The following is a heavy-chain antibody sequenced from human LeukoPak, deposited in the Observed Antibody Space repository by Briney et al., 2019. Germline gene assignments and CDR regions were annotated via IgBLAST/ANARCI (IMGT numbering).Heavy chain of an antibody. J-gene: IGHJ5*02. CDR2: IIPIFGTA. CDR3: ARSGYCSGGSCWEYNWFDP. Sequence: SVTVSFTASGGTFSIYAISWVRQAPGQGQEWMGGIIPIFGTANYEQKFQGRVTITADKSTSTAYMELSSLRSEDTAVYYCARSGYCSGGSCWEYNWFDPWGQGTLVTVSS. D-gene: IGHD2-15*01. V-gene: IGHV1-69*06. CDR1: GGTFSIYA.